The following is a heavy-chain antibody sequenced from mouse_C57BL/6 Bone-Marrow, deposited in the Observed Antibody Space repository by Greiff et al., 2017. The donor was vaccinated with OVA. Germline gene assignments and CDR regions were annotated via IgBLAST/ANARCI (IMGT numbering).Heavy chain of an antibody. CDR1: GFTFSNYW. CDR3: TGTGTFAY. CDR2: IRLKSDNYAT. J-gene: IGHJ3*01. D-gene: IGHD4-1*01. Sequence: EVKLMESGGGLVQPGGSMKLSCVASGFTFSNYWMNWVRQSPEKGLEWVAQIRLKSDNYATHYAESVKGRFTISRDDSKSSVYLQMNNLRAEDTGIYYCTGTGTFAYGGQGTLVTVSA. V-gene: IGHV6-3*01.